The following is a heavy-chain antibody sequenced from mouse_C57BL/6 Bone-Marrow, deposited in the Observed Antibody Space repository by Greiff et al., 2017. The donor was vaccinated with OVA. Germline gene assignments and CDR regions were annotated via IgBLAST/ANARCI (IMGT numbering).Heavy chain of an antibody. D-gene: IGHD1-1*01. Sequence: EVQLQQSGPELVKPGASVKISCKASGYSFTDYNMNWVKQSNGKSLEWMGVINPNYGTTSYNQKFKGKATLTVDQSSSTAYMQHNSLRSEDSAVYYCACYCGSSYRYFDVWGTGTTVTVSS. CDR2: INPNYGTT. V-gene: IGHV1-39*01. J-gene: IGHJ1*03. CDR1: GYSFTDYN. CDR3: ACYCGSSYRYFDV.